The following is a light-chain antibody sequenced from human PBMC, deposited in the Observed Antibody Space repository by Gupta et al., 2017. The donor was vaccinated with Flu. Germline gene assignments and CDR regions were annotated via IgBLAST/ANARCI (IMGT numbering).Light chain of an antibody. CDR2: WAT. Sequence: CKSSQSVLYDSTEKDYLSWYQQKPGQPPKLLISWATTRESGVPDRFSASGSGTDFTLTIASLQAEDVAVYYCQQYYDVPFTFGGGTKVEIK. CDR1: QSVLYDSTEKDY. V-gene: IGKV4-1*01. CDR3: QQYYDVPFT. J-gene: IGKJ4*01.